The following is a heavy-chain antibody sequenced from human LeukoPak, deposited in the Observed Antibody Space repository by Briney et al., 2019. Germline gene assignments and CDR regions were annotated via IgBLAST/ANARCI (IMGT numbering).Heavy chain of an antibody. Sequence: GRFLRLSCAASGFTFSSNAMHWVRQAPGKGLEWVGGISYDGSNKYYADSVKGRFTISRDHSKNTLYLQMNSLRAEDTAVYYCARGTDYPRLPYFDYWGQGTLVTVSS. D-gene: IGHD6-25*01. CDR1: GFTFSSNA. J-gene: IGHJ4*02. V-gene: IGHV3-30*03. CDR3: ARGTDYPRLPYFDY. CDR2: ISYDGSNK.